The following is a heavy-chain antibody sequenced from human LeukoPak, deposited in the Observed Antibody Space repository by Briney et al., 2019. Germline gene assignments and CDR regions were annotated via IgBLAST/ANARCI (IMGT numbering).Heavy chain of an antibody. CDR2: INHSGST. CDR1: GGSFSGYY. D-gene: IGHD5-18*01. Sequence: SETLSLTCAVYGGSFSGYYWSWIRQPPGKGLEWIGEINHSGSTNYNPSLKSRVTISVDTSKNQFSLKLSSVTAADTAVYYCARGRGYSYGYGLDPWGQGTLVTVSS. CDR3: ARGRGYSYGYGLDP. J-gene: IGHJ5*02. V-gene: IGHV4-34*01.